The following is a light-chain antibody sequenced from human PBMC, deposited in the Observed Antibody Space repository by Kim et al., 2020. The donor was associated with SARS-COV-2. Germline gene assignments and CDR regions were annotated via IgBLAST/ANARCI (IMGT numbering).Light chain of an antibody. CDR1: QSVSYN. V-gene: IGKV3D-15*01. CDR3: QQYDNWPTYT. CDR2: SAS. Sequence: GLPGERAALSCRASQSVSYNLAWYQKRPGQAPRLLIYSASIRASGIQARFSGSGSGTEFTLSISSLQSEDFAVYYCQQYDNWPTYTFGQGPTLEI. J-gene: IGKJ2*01.